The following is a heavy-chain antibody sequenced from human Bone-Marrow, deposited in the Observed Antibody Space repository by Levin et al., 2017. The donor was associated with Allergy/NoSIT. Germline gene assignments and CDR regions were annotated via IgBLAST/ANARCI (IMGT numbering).Heavy chain of an antibody. CDR2: ISDSGGIT. Sequence: GESLKISCAASGFTFSTYAMSWVRQAPGRGLEWVSRISDSGGITYYADSVKGRFIISRDNSKNTVYLQMNTLRVEDTAVYYCAKVLPVAGTFFGYWGQGSLVTVSS. CDR3: AKVLPVAGTFFGY. V-gene: IGHV3-23*01. D-gene: IGHD6-19*01. J-gene: IGHJ4*02. CDR1: GFTFSTYA.